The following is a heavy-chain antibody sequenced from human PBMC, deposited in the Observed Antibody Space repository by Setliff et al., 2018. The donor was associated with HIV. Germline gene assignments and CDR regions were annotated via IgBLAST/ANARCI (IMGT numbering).Heavy chain of an antibody. D-gene: IGHD1-7*01. CDR2: IIPNLEKT. J-gene: IGHJ4*02. V-gene: IGHV1-69*10. CDR1: GGTFSSFG. CDR3: ARGDNWNYVLAY. Sequence: GASVKVSCKASGGTFSSFGISWVRQAPGQGLEWLGGIIPNLEKTNYAQKFQGRATITADTSTSTAYMELSSLTSEDTAVYYCARGDNWNYVLAYWGQGTLVTVSS.